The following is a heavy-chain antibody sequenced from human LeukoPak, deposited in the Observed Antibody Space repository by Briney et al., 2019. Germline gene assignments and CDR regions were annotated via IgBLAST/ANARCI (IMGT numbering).Heavy chain of an antibody. Sequence: ASVKVSCKSSGYSFTDYYMHWVRQAPGQGLEWMGWINPYSGVTTYSQKFQGRVTMTRDTSISTAYMDLSELKSDDTAVYYCAAGPSYRVDYWGQGTLVTVSS. CDR1: GYSFTDYY. J-gene: IGHJ4*02. CDR2: INPYSGVT. V-gene: IGHV1-2*02. CDR3: AAGPSYRVDY. D-gene: IGHD5-12*01.